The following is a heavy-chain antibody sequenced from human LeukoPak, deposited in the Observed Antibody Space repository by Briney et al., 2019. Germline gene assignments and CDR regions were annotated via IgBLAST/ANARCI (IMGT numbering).Heavy chain of an antibody. V-gene: IGHV3-7*01. CDR3: ARDPGYCSGGSCGLYYYYYGMDV. D-gene: IGHD2-15*01. Sequence: GGSLRLSCAASGCTFSSDGLSWVRKAPGKGLEWVANIKQDGSGKYYVDSVKGRFTISRDNAKNSLYLQMNSLRAEDTAVYYCARDPGYCSGGSCGLYYYYYGMDVWGQGPTVTVSS. CDR1: GCTFSSDG. CDR2: IKQDGSGK. J-gene: IGHJ6*02.